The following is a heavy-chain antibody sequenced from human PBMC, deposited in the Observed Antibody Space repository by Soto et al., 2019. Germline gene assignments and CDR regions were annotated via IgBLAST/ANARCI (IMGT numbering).Heavy chain of an antibody. Sequence: QVQLVQSGAEVKRPGASVKVSCKAYGYTFIDYFMHWVRQAPGQGLEWMGWINPNSGVTNYAQKFQGWVPMTRDTSISTAYMEPSRLRSDDTAVYYCARDRTVASQYYYYYYGMDVWGQGTTVTVSS. V-gene: IGHV1-2*04. J-gene: IGHJ6*02. CDR2: INPNSGVT. CDR3: ARDRTVASQYYYYYYGMDV. D-gene: IGHD4-17*01. CDR1: GYTFIDYF.